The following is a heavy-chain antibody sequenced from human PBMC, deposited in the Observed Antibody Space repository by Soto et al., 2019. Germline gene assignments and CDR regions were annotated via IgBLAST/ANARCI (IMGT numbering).Heavy chain of an antibody. D-gene: IGHD5-12*01. V-gene: IGHV3-23*01. CDR3: AKDHRGYSGYDYDGFDY. CDR1: GFTFSSYA. J-gene: IGHJ4*02. Sequence: EVQLLESGGGLVQPGGSLRLSCAASGFTFSSYAMSWVRQAPGKGLEWVSAISGSGGSTYYADSVKGRFTISRDNSKNTLYLQMNSLRAEDTAVYYCAKDHRGYSGYDYDGFDYWGQGTLVTVSS. CDR2: ISGSGGST.